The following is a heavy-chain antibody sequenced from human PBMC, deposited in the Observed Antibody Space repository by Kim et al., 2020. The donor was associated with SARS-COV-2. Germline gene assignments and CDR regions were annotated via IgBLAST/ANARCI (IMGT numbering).Heavy chain of an antibody. CDR1: GITVSTNY. CDR2: IYSDGST. Sequence: GGSLRLSCAASGITVSTNYMHWLRQAPGKGPEWVSTIYSDGSTYYADSVKGRFTISGHNSKNTLYLQMNSLRAEDTAVYYCARRAFYGSGKYGMDVWDQGATVTVSS. CDR3: ARRAFYGSGKYGMDV. V-gene: IGHV3-53*04. J-gene: IGHJ6*02. D-gene: IGHD3-10*01.